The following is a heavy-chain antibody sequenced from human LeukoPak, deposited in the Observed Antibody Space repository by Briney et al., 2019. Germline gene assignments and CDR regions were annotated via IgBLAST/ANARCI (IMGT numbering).Heavy chain of an antibody. CDR1: GGTFSSYA. J-gene: IGHJ4*02. V-gene: IGHV1-18*01. CDR3: ARDGRIAVAGTFDY. D-gene: IGHD6-19*01. CDR2: ISAYNGNT. Sequence: GASVKVSCKASGGTFSSYAISWVRQAPGQGLEWMGWISAYNGNTNYAQKLQGRVTMTTDTSTSTAYMELRSLRSDDTAVYYCARDGRIAVAGTFDYWGQGTLVTVSS.